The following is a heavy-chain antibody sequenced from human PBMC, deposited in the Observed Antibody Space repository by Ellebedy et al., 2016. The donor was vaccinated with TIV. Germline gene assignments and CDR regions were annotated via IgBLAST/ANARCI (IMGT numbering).Heavy chain of an antibody. CDR2: INHSGST. V-gene: IGHV4-34*01. J-gene: IGHJ3*02. D-gene: IGHD4-23*01. CDR3: ARGTTVVTPGPFDI. CDR1: SESFSSYY. Sequence: MPSETLSLTCDVYSESFSSYYWSWLRQAPGKGLEWIGDINHSGSTNYNPSLERRFTLSVDTSNDRFSLRLNSMTAADTAVYYCARGTTVVTPGPFDIWGQGTLVTVSS.